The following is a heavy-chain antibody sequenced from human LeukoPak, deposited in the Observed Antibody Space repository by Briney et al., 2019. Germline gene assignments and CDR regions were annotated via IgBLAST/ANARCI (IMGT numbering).Heavy chain of an antibody. J-gene: IGHJ4*02. CDR3: ARGGGTNSSSTSCSHDY. Sequence: PSETLSLTCAVYGGSFSGYYWSWIRQPPGKGLEWIGEINHSGSTNYNPSLKSRVTISVDTSKNQFSLKLSSVTAADTAVYYCARGGGTNSSSTSCSHDYWGQGTLVTVSS. D-gene: IGHD2-2*01. CDR1: GGSFSGYY. V-gene: IGHV4-34*01. CDR2: INHSGST.